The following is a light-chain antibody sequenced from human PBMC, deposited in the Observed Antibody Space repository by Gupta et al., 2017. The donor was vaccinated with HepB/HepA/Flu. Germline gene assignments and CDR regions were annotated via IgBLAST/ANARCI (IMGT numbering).Light chain of an antibody. Sequence: EIVMTQSPATLSVSPGERATLSCRASQSVSSNLAWYQQKPGQAPRLLIYGASTRDTGIPARFSGSGSGTEFTLTISSLQSEDFAVYYCQHDNNSPGTFGQGTKVEIK. V-gene: IGKV3-15*01. CDR3: QHDNNSPGT. J-gene: IGKJ1*01. CDR1: QSVSSN. CDR2: GAS.